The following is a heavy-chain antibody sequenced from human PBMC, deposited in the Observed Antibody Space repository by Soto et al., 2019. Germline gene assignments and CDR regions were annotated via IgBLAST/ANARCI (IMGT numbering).Heavy chain of an antibody. CDR2: IDPTSTEI. D-gene: IGHD7-27*01. J-gene: IGHJ4*02. V-gene: IGHV3-21*01. Sequence: EVQLVESGGGLVKPGESLRLSCTASGLNFVAFSLSWVRQAPGKGLEWVSSIDPTSTEIHYADSVEGRFSVYRDSTKNSLYLQMISLRFEDTGVYYCARDYLTGDPREAFDSWGQGTLVTVSS. CDR3: ARDYLTGDPREAFDS. CDR1: GLNFVAFS.